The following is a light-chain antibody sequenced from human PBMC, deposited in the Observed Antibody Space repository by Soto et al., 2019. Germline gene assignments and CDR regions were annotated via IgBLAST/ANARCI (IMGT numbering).Light chain of an antibody. V-gene: IGLV2-14*01. CDR3: SSYTSSSTVV. J-gene: IGLJ2*01. Sequence: QSALTQPASVSGSPGQSIIISCTGTSSDVGGYNYVSWYQQHPGKAPKLMIYDVSNRPSGVSNRFSGSKSGNTASLTISGLQAEDEADYYCSSYTSSSTVVFAGGTKLTVL. CDR2: DVS. CDR1: SSDVGGYNY.